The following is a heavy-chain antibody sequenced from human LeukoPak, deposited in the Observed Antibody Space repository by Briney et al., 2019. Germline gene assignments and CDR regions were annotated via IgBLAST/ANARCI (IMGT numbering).Heavy chain of an antibody. Sequence: PGGSLRLSCAASGFTFSSYEVNWVRPAPGKGLEWVSVIYSGGSTYYADSVKGRFTISRDNSKNTLYLQMNSLRAEDTAVYYCARDCDISGWYRWFDPWGQGTLVTVSS. V-gene: IGHV3-66*01. J-gene: IGHJ5*02. CDR3: ARDCDISGWYRWFDP. CDR1: GFTFSSYE. CDR2: IYSGGST. D-gene: IGHD6-19*01.